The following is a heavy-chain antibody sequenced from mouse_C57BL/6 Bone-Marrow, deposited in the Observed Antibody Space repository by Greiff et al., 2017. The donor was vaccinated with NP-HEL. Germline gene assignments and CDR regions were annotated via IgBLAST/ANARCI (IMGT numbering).Heavy chain of an antibody. CDR1: GYTFTSYW. Sequence: QVQLQQPGAELVKPGASVKLSCKASGYTFTSYWMQWVKQRPGQGLEWIGEIDPSDSYTNYNQKFKGKATLTVDTSSSTAYMQLSSLTSEDSAVYYSAREADDGYFLFAYWGQGTLVTVSA. CDR2: IDPSDSYT. V-gene: IGHV1-50*01. CDR3: AREADDGYFLFAY. D-gene: IGHD2-3*01. J-gene: IGHJ3*01.